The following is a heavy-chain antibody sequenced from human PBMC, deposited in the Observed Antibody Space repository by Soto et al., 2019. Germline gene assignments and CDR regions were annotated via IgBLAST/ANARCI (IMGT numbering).Heavy chain of an antibody. Sequence: GGSLRLSCAASGFTFSSYAMHWVRQAPGKGLEGVAVISYDGSNKYYADSVKGRFTISRDNSKNTLYLQMNSLRAEDTAVYYCARAGYGDYSSDIWGQGTMVTVSS. CDR3: ARAGYGDYSSDI. J-gene: IGHJ3*02. CDR1: GFTFSSYA. V-gene: IGHV3-30-3*01. D-gene: IGHD4-17*01. CDR2: ISYDGSNK.